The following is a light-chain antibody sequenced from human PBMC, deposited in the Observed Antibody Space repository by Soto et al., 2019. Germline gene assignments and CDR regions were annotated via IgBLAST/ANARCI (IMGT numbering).Light chain of an antibody. CDR3: HQYNHWPRGYT. J-gene: IGKJ2*01. CDR1: QNVGLN. V-gene: IGKV3D-15*01. Sequence: EMVLTQSPATLSLSPGESATLSCRASQNVGLNFAWYQQKSGQPPRLLIHTASSRATGIPARFSGSGSRTDFTLTITSLEPEDIAVYYCHQYNHWPRGYTFGQGTKLEIK. CDR2: TAS.